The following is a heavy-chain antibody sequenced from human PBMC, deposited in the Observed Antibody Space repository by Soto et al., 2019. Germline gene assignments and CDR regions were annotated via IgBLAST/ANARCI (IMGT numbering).Heavy chain of an antibody. CDR1: GGTFGTYT. CDR2: ILTINNKS. CDR3: ARGVAGSAGGFDQ. J-gene: IGHJ4*02. V-gene: IGHV1-69*01. Sequence: QVQLVQPGAEVKRPGSSMRVSCKASGGTFGTYTIAWLRQPPGQGPDWMGGILTINNKSNYAQKFQGRVTITADESTSTAYMDLNSLRFDDTAVYYCARGVAGSAGGFDQCGQGTRVTVS.